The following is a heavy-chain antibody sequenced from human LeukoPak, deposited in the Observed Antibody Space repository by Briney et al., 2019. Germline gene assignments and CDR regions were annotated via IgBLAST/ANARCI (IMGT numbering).Heavy chain of an antibody. CDR1: GFSFSSYA. Sequence: GGSLRLSCAVSGFSFSSYAMHWVRQAPGKGLEWVAVIRHDETNEYYADSVLGRFTISRDTSKNTLYLQMNSLRAEDTAVYYCAKEYTPSSPLGELDSWGQGTLVTVSS. V-gene: IGHV3-30*02. CDR2: IRHDETNE. CDR3: AKEYTPSSPLGELDS. J-gene: IGHJ4*02. D-gene: IGHD6-6*01.